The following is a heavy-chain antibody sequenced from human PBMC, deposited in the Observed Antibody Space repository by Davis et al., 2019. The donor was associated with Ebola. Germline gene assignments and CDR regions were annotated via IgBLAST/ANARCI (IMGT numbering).Heavy chain of an antibody. J-gene: IGHJ5*02. V-gene: IGHV3-23*01. CDR2: ISFRSIT. CDR3: AKVHPPTTVTTGWFDP. Sequence: PGGSLRLSCAASGFIFSSYAMSWVRQAPGKGLEWVSSISFRSITYHADAVKGRFTISRDNSKNTLYLQMNSLRAEETAVYYCAKVHPPTTVTTGWFDPWGQGTRVTVSS. CDR1: GFIFSSYA. D-gene: IGHD4-17*01.